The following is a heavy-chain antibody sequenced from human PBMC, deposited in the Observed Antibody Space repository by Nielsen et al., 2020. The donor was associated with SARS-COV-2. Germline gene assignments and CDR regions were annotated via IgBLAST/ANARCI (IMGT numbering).Heavy chain of an antibody. CDR2: IDPSDSYT. CDR3: ARFWATSRLDVAAGNWFDP. J-gene: IGHJ5*02. V-gene: IGHV5-10-1*01. Sequence: GESLKISCKGSGYSFTSYWISWVRQMPGKGLEWMGRIDPSDSYTNYSPSFQGHVTISVDTSISTAYLQLSSLKASDTGMYYCARFWATSRLDVAAGNWFDPWGQGTLITVSS. D-gene: IGHD2-15*01. CDR1: GYSFTSYW.